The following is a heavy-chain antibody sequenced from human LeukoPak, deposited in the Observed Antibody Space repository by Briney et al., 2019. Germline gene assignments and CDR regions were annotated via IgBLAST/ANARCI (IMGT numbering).Heavy chain of an antibody. CDR1: GFTFSSCS. V-gene: IGHV3-21*04. Sequence: PGGSLRLSXAASGFTFSSCSMNWVRQAPGKGLEWVSSISSSSSYIYYADSVKGRFTISRDNAKNSLYLQMNNLKTDDTAFYYCAQDWWGSYLSWGRGTLVTVSS. D-gene: IGHD1-26*01. CDR2: ISSSSSYI. CDR3: AQDWWGSYLS. J-gene: IGHJ4*02.